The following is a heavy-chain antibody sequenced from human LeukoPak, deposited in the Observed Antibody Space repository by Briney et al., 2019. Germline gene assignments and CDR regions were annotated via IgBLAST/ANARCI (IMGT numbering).Heavy chain of an antibody. J-gene: IGHJ4*02. CDR2: ITSGGTTI. CDR1: GFPFRTYN. D-gene: IGHD4-17*01. Sequence: GSLRPPWPASGFPFRTYNMNWVPRAPGKGLEWVSYITSGGTTIYYADSVKGRFTISRDNAKNSLYLQMNSLSAEDTAVYYCARDYSTVTTFFDYWGQGTLVTVSS. CDR3: ARDYSTVTTFFDY. V-gene: IGHV3-48*01.